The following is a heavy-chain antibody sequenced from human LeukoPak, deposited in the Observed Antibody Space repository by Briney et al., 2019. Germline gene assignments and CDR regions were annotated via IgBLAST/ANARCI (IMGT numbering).Heavy chain of an antibody. Sequence: GGSLRLSCAVSGFTYDDYGKRWVRQARGKGREGGTVINCNVCSQSYANSVKGRFTISRDNAQNSLYLQMNSLRAEDTAVYYCAKTFIAVANPIDYWGQGTLVTVSS. J-gene: IGHJ4*02. CDR2: INCNVCSQ. CDR1: GFTYDDYG. V-gene: IGHV3-20*04. D-gene: IGHD6-19*01. CDR3: AKTFIAVANPIDY.